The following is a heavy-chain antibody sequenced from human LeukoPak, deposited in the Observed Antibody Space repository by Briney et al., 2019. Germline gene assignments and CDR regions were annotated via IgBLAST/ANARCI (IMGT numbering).Heavy chain of an antibody. CDR3: SRTTVTYEDAFDI. CDR2: IYHDDSDT. CDR1: GYSFTSYW. V-gene: IGHV5-51*01. Sequence: GASLKISCKGSGYSFTSYWIGCVRQMPGKGLEWMGVIYHDDSDTRYSPSFQGQVTISADKSTSTAYLQWSSLKASDTAMYYCSRTTVTYEDAFDIWGQGTMVTVSS. J-gene: IGHJ3*02. D-gene: IGHD4-17*01.